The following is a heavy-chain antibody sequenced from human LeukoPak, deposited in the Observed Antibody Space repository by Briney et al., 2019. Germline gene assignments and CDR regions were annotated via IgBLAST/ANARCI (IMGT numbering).Heavy chain of an antibody. CDR2: ISGSGGSS. Sequence: GGSLRLSCAASGFTFSSYAMSWVRQAPGKGLEWVSAISGSGGSSYYADSVKGRFTISRDNSKNTLYLQMNSLRAEDTAVYYCAKVDAVTTLYYYMDVWGKGTTVTVSS. D-gene: IGHD4-11*01. CDR1: GFTFSSYA. J-gene: IGHJ6*03. V-gene: IGHV3-23*01. CDR3: AKVDAVTTLYYYMDV.